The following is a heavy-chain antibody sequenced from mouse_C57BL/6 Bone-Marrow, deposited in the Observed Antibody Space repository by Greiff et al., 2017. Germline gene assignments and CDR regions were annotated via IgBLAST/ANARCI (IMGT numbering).Heavy chain of an antibody. D-gene: IGHD2-3*01. V-gene: IGHV1-18*01. CDR3: ARGYEGYYKYFDV. CDR2: INPNNGGT. CDR1: GYTFTDYN. J-gene: IGHJ1*03. Sequence: VQLQQSGPELVKPGASVKIPCKASGYTFTDYNMDWVKQSHGKSLEWIGDINPNNGGTTYNQKFQGKATLTVDKSSSTAYMELRSRTSEDTAVYYCARGYEGYYKYFDVWGTGTTVTVSS.